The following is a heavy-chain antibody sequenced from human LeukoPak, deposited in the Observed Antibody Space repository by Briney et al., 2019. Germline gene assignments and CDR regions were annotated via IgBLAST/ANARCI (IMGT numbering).Heavy chain of an antibody. CDR2: IAYGGSNR. J-gene: IGHJ4*02. Sequence: GGSLRLSCAASGFTFSSYGMHWVRQAPGKGLEWVAVIAYGGSNRYYADSVKGRITISRDNSKNTLYLQMNSLSTEDTAVYYCARGSGFRIAARPFDCWGQGTLVTVSS. CDR3: ARGSGFRIAARPFDC. CDR1: GFTFSSYG. V-gene: IGHV3-30*03. D-gene: IGHD6-6*01.